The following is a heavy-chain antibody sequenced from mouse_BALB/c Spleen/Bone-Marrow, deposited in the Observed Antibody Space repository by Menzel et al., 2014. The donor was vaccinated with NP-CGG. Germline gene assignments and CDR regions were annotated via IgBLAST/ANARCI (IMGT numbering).Heavy chain of an antibody. CDR3: ARYRLGTCFDY. J-gene: IGHJ2*01. D-gene: IGHD2-14*01. CDR2: VDPANGNT. Sequence: EAQLQQPGAALVKPGASVKLSCTASGFNTKDTYMHWVKQKPEQGLEWIGRVDPANGNTKYDPKFQGKATITADTSSNTAYLQLSSLTSEDTAVYFCARYRLGTCFDYWGQGITLTVSS. V-gene: IGHV14-3*02. CDR1: GFNTKDTY.